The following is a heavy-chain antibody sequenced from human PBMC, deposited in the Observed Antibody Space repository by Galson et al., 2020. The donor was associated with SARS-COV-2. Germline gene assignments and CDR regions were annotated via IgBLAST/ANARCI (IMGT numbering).Heavy chain of an antibody. CDR3: ARGLRASLDVLAL. CDR2: IIPSFGTR. Sequence: ASVKVSCKASGGTLRNYAVNWVRQAPGEGLEWMGGIIPSFGTRRFAQKVQGRLTMTTDDSASTVYMELRSLRSEDTALYYCARGLRASLDVLALWGPGTLVTVSS. CDR1: GGTLRNYA. J-gene: IGHJ3*01. V-gene: IGHV1-69*05. D-gene: IGHD3-10*01.